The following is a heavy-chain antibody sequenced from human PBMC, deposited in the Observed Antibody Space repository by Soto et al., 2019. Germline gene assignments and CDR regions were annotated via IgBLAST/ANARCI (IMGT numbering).Heavy chain of an antibody. CDR3: AGLGGRNSYYYYGMDV. CDR2: IYYSGST. V-gene: IGHV4-59*01. J-gene: IGHJ6*02. Sequence: PSETLSLTCTVSGGSISSYYWSWIRQPPGKGLEWIGDIYYSGSTNYNPSLKSRVTISVDTSKNQFSLKLSSVTAADTAVYYCAGLGGRNSYYYYGMDVWGQGTTVTVSS. CDR1: GGSISSYY.